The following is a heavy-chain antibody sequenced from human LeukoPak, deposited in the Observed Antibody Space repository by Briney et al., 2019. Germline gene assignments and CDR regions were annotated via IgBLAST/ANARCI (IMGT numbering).Heavy chain of an antibody. CDR2: IYYSGST. Sequence: TASETLSLTCTVSGGSVSSGSYYWGWIRQPPGKGLEWIGNIYYSGSTYYNPSLKSRVTISVETSKNQFSLKLSSVTAADTAVYYCARDGRFPPEVLPRYFDYWGQGTLVTVSS. D-gene: IGHD1-26*01. V-gene: IGHV4-39*07. CDR1: GGSVSSGSYY. J-gene: IGHJ4*02. CDR3: ARDGRFPPEVLPRYFDY.